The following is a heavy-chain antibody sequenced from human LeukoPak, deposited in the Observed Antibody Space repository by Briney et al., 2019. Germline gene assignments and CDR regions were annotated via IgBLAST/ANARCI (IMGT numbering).Heavy chain of an antibody. J-gene: IGHJ6*03. CDR2: IYTSGST. CDR3: ARDRKDIVAVPAASSAFYYYYYMDV. CDR1: GGSISSGSYY. V-gene: IGHV4-61*02. D-gene: IGHD2-2*01. Sequence: SETLSLTCTVSGGSISSGSYYWSWIRQPAGKGLEWIGRIYTSGSTNYNPSLKSRVTISVDTSKNQFSLKLSSVTAADTAVYYCARDRKDIVAVPAASSAFYYYYYMDVWGKGTTVTISS.